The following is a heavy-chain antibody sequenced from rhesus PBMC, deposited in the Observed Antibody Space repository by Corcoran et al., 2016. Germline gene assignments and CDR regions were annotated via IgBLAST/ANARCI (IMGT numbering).Heavy chain of an antibody. V-gene: IGHV4-169*02. CDR2: IYGSGSST. CDR1: GGSISGYY. J-gene: IGHJ1*01. D-gene: IGHD1-44*02. Sequence: QLQLQESGPGLVKPSETLSVTCVVSGGSISGYYYWSWIRQPPGKGLEWIGFIYGSGSSTNYNPSLKSRVTLSVDTSKNQLSLKLSSVTTADTAVYYCAREGGFWGQGALVTVSS. CDR3: AREGGF.